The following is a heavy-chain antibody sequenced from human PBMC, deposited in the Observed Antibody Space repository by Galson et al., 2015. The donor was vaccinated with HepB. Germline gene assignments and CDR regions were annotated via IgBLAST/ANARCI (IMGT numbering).Heavy chain of an antibody. V-gene: IGHV6-1*01. J-gene: IGHJ6*02. D-gene: IGHD2-2*01. CDR3: ARVPGTIYFDGLDV. CDR2: TYYRSKWYS. CDR1: GDSVSSNSAA. Sequence: CAISGDSVSSNSAAWNRIRRSPSRGLEWLGRTYYRSKWYSDYAVSVRSRITINLDTSKTQFSLQLKSVTPEDTAVYYCARVPGTIYFDGLDVWGQGTTVTVSS.